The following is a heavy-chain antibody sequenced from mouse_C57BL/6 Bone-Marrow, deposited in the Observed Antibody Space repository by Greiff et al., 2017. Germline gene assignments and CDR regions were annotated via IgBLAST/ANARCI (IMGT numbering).Heavy chain of an antibody. CDR1: EYEFPSHD. CDR3: ARLSTYYSNYNWYFDV. D-gene: IGHD2-5*01. Sequence: VKLMESGGGLVQPGESLKLSCESNEYEFPSHDMSWVRKTPEKRLELVAAINSDGGSPYYPDTMERRFIISRDNTKKTLYLQMSSLRSEDTALYYCARLSTYYSNYNWYFDVWGTGTTVTVSS. V-gene: IGHV5-2*01. J-gene: IGHJ1*03. CDR2: INSDGGSP.